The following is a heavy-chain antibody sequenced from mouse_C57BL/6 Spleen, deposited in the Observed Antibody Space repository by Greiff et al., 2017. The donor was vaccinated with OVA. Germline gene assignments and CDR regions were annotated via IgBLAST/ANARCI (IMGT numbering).Heavy chain of an antibody. CDR1: GFSLTSYG. CDR3: ATLYYGSRRAMDY. V-gene: IGHV2-2*01. CDR2: IWSGGST. D-gene: IGHD1-1*01. J-gene: IGHJ4*01. Sequence: QVQLQQSGPGLVQPSQSLSITCTVSGFSLTSYGVHWVRQSPGKGLEWLGVIWSGGSTDYNAAFISRLSISKDNSKSQVFFKMNSLQADDTAIYYCATLYYGSRRAMDYWGQGTSVTVSS.